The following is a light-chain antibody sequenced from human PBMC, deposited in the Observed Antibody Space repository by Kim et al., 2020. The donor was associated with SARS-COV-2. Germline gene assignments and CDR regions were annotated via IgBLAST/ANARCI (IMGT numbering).Light chain of an antibody. CDR1: SGYSNYK. J-gene: IGLJ3*02. V-gene: IGLV9-49*01. CDR2: VGTGGIVG. Sequence: ELTQPPSASASLGASVTLTCTLSSGYSNYKVDWYQQRPGKGPRFVMRVGTGGIVGSKGDGIPDRFSVLGSGLNRYLTIKNIQEEDESDYHCGADHGSGSLFSRVFGGGTKVTVL. CDR3: GADHGSGSLFSRV.